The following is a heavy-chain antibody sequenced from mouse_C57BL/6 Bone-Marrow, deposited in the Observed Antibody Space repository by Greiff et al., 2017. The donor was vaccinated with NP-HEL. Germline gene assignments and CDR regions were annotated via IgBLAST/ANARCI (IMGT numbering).Heavy chain of an antibody. Sequence: VQLQQPGAVLVKPGASVKMSCKASGYTFTSYWITWVKQRPGQGLEWIGDIYPGSGSTNYNEKFKSKATLTVDTSSSTAYMQLTSMTSEDSAVYCLAGSIYYDYDGAFSPGFAYWGQGTLVTVSA. V-gene: IGHV1-55*01. J-gene: IGHJ3*01. CDR3: AGSIYYDYDGAFSPGFAY. CDR2: IYPGSGST. CDR1: GYTFTSYW. D-gene: IGHD2-4*01.